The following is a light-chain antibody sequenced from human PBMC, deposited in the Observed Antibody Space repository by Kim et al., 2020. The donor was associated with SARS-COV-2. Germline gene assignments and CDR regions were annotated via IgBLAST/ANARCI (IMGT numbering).Light chain of an antibody. CDR3: HQRANWIT. CDR2: DAS. V-gene: IGKV3-11*01. Sequence: SLSPGDRATLSCRANQSVNIYLAWYQQKPGQAPRLLIYDASYRATGIPARFSGTGSGTDFTLTISSLEPEDFAVYYCHQRANWITFGQGTRLEIK. CDR1: QSVNIY. J-gene: IGKJ5*01.